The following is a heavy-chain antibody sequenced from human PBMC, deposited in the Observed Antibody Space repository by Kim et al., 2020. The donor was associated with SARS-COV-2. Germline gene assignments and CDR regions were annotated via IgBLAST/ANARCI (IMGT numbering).Heavy chain of an antibody. CDR3: VRGRGLYDS. CDR1: SASISSAF. D-gene: IGHD3-10*01. V-gene: IGHV4-59*12. Sequence: SETLSLTCTVSSASISSAFWSWIRQPPGKSLEWIGYIFHDGKTNYNPSLQSRVTVSVDTSKNQFSLNLSSVTAADTAVYYCVRGRGLYDSWGQGTLVTVS. J-gene: IGHJ4*02. CDR2: IFHDGKT.